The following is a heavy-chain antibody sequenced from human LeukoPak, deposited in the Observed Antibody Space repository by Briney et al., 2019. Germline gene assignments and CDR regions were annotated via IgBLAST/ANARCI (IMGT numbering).Heavy chain of an antibody. J-gene: IGHJ4*02. Sequence: SETLSLTCTVSGDSIRNYYWNWIRQPPGKGLEWIGCISYIGSTNYNPSLDSRVTISLDTSKNQFSLKLRSVTAADTAVYYCASSYTSDWSYYFHYWGQGALVTVSS. D-gene: IGHD6-19*01. CDR3: ASSYTSDWSYYFHY. V-gene: IGHV4-59*08. CDR1: GDSIRNYY. CDR2: ISYIGST.